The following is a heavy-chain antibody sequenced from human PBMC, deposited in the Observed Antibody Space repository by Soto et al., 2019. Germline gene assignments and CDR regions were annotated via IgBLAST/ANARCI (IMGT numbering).Heavy chain of an antibody. Sequence: QVQLVQSGAEVKKPGSSVKVSCKASGGTFSTFAISWVRQAPGQGLEWMGNIIPMFETVSYAPNFKGRVTITAEKSTKTANVELSSLRSEDTAVYYCARGEMATMWNLDYWGQGTLVTVSS. V-gene: IGHV1-69*06. J-gene: IGHJ4*02. D-gene: IGHD5-12*01. CDR3: ARGEMATMWNLDY. CDR1: GGTFSTFA. CDR2: IIPMFETV.